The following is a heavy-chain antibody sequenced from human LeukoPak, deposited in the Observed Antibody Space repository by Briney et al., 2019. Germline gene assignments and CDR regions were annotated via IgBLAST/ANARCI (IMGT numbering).Heavy chain of an antibody. J-gene: IGHJ4*02. Sequence: PSETLSLTCTVSGGSISIYYWSWIRQPAGKGLEWIGRIYSSGSTNYNPSLKSRVTMSVDTSKNQLSLKLSSVTAADTAVYYCATLIVVVPAAKGYYFDYWGQGTLVTVSS. CDR2: IYSSGST. CDR1: GGSISIYY. D-gene: IGHD2-2*01. V-gene: IGHV4-4*07. CDR3: ATLIVVVPAAKGYYFDY.